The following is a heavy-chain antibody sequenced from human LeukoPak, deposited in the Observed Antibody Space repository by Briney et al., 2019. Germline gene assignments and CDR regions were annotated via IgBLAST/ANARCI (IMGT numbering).Heavy chain of an antibody. CDR2: ISGSSSTI. D-gene: IGHD3-22*01. Sequence: GSLRLSCAASGFTFSSYSMNWVRQAPGKGLEWGSYISGSSSTIYYADSVKGRFTISRDNGKNTLYLQMNSLRAEDTAVYYCARGSTYYDSSGQVPFDYWGQGTLVTVSS. CDR3: ARGSTYYDSSGQVPFDY. CDR1: GFTFSSYS. J-gene: IGHJ4*02. V-gene: IGHV3-48*01.